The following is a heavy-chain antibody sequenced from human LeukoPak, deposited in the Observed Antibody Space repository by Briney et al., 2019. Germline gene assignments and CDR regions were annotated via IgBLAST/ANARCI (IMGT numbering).Heavy chain of an antibody. D-gene: IGHD6-13*01. J-gene: IGHJ4*02. V-gene: IGHV3-9*01. Sequence: GGCLRLSCAASGFTFDEYAMHWVRQAPGKGLEWVSGMSYSSGSIGYVDSVKGRFTISRDNAKNSLYLQMNSLRVEDTALYYCARDPINIATAANGFDYWGQGTLVTVSS. CDR2: MSYSSGSI. CDR1: GFTFDEYA. CDR3: ARDPINIATAANGFDY.